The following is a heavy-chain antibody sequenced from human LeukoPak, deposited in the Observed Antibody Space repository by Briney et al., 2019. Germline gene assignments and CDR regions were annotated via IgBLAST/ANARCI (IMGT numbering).Heavy chain of an antibody. CDR2: IFGDGSA. J-gene: IGHJ3*02. D-gene: IGHD2-2*01. Sequence: SETLSLTCNVSGGSINNYYWNWIRQPAGKGLEWIGRIFGDGSANYNPSLKSRVTISVDTSNNQLSLKVNSVTAADTAMYYCVKSNSRYQPWTLDIWGRGTMVTVSS. CDR3: VKSNSRYQPWTLDI. V-gene: IGHV4-4*07. CDR1: GGSINNYY.